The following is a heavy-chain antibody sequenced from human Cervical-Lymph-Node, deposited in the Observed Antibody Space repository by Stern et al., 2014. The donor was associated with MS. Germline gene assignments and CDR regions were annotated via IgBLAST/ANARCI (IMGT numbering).Heavy chain of an antibody. V-gene: IGHV5-51*01. CDR1: GYSFVSYW. D-gene: IGHD2-15*01. CDR2: IYPADSET. CDR3: ARTVCSGGSCYTVPFDY. Sequence: VQLVQSGAEVKKPGESLKISCKGSGYSFVSYWIGWVRQMPGKGPEWMGIIYPADSETRYSPSFQGQVTLSADKSISTAYLQWSSLKASDTAMYYCARTVCSGGSCYTVPFDYWGQGTLVTVSS. J-gene: IGHJ4*02.